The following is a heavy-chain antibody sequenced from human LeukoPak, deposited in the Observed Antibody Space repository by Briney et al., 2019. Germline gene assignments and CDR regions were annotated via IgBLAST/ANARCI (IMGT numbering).Heavy chain of an antibody. CDR1: GVSISSSSYY. J-gene: IGHJ4*02. V-gene: IGHV4-39*01. D-gene: IGHD6-19*01. CDR2: IYYSGST. CDR3: ARVQWLAKTYYFDY. Sequence: PSETLSLTCTVSGVSISSSSYYWGWIRQPPGKGLEWIGSIYYSGSTYYNPSLKSRVTISVDTSKNQFSLKLSSVTAADTAVYYCARVQWLAKTYYFDYWGQGTLVTVSS.